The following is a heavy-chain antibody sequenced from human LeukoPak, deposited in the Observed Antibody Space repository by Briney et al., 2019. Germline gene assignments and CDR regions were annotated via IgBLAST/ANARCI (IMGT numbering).Heavy chain of an antibody. J-gene: IGHJ4*02. CDR1: GYSLTNYW. V-gene: IGHV5-51*01. Sequence: GESLKISCKVSGYSLTNYWIAWVRQMPGKGLEWMGIVFPADSDTRYSPSFQGQVTISADKSINTAYLQWNSLKASDTAIYYCARYGGGATADFWGQGTLVTVSS. CDR3: ARYGGGATADF. D-gene: IGHD1-26*01. CDR2: VFPADSDT.